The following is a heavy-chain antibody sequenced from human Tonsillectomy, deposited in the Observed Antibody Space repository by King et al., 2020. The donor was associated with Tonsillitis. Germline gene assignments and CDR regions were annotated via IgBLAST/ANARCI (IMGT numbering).Heavy chain of an antibody. Sequence: VQLVQSGAEVKKPGESLKISCQGFGYSFTRFWIGWVRQMPGKGLEWMGLIYPGDSDTRYSPSFQGQVTISADKSNSVAYLQWGSLEASDTAMYFCARLVRSGEPGRGYYRMDVWGKGTTVTVSS. J-gene: IGHJ6*04. CDR3: ARLVRSGEPGRGYYRMDV. CDR2: IYPGDSDT. D-gene: IGHD7-27*01. CDR1: GYSFTRFW. V-gene: IGHV5-51*03.